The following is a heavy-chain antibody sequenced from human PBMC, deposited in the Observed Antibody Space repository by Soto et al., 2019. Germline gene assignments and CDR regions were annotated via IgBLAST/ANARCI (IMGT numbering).Heavy chain of an antibody. Sequence: QVQLVQSGAEVKKPGASVKVSCKASGYTFSSYGITWVRQAPGQGLEWMGWISAYNGHTNYAQRLQGRVTMTTDTCTSTAYMKVRCLRSADEAVYYCARVPAGSSVWYAMFTHREYWGQGTLVTVSS. CDR2: ISAYNGHT. CDR1: GYTFSSYG. D-gene: IGHD6-13*01. J-gene: IGHJ4*02. CDR3: ARVPAGSSVWYAMFTHREY. V-gene: IGHV1-18*04.